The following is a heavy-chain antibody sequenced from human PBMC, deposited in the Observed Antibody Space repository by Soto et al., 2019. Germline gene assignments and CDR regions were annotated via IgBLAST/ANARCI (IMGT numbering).Heavy chain of an antibody. CDR1: GDSISPYY. CDR2: ISYSGST. D-gene: IGHD4-4*01. J-gene: IGHJ6*02. CDR3: ARGTRATQYYNYFYGMDV. V-gene: IGHV4-59*01. Sequence: PSETLSLNCTVSGDSISPYYWTWVRQAPGKGLEWIGYISYSGSTNYNPSLKSRLTILLNTSKKHFSLKLSSVTAADTALYYCARGTRATQYYNYFYGMDVWGQGTTVTVSS.